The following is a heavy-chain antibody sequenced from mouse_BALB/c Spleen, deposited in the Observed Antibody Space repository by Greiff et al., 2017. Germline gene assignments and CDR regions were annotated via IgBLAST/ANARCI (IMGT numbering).Heavy chain of an antibody. D-gene: IGHD2-4*01. CDR3: ARHRIYYDYYYYAMDY. CDR2: ISSGGGST. J-gene: IGHJ4*01. Sequence: EVMLVESGGGLVKPGGSLKLSCAASGFAFSSYDMSWVRQTPEKRLEWVAYISSGGGSTYYPDTVKGRFTISRDNAKNTLYLQMSSLKSEDTAMYYCARHRIYYDYYYYAMDYWGQGTSVTVSS. CDR1: GFAFSSYD. V-gene: IGHV5-12-1*01.